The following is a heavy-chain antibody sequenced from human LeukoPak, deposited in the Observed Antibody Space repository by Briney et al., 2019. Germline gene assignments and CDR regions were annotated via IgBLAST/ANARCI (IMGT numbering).Heavy chain of an antibody. V-gene: IGHV4-39*07. J-gene: IGHJ3*02. D-gene: IGHD3-10*01. CDR2: IYYSGST. CDR1: GGSISSSSYY. CDR3: ARGYYGSGTSNGFDI. Sequence: SETLSLTCTVSGGSISSSSYYWGWIRQPPGKGLEWIGSIYYSGSTYYNPSLKSRVTISVDTSKNQFSLKLTSVTAADTALYYCARGYYGSGTSNGFDIWGQGTMVTVSS.